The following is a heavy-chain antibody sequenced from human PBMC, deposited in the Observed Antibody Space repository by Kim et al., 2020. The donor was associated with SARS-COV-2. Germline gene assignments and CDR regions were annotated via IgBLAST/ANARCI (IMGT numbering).Heavy chain of an antibody. D-gene: IGHD6-19*01. CDR1: GFTFSSYA. J-gene: IGHJ6*02. CDR2: ISYDGSNK. CDR3: ARKKQWQHYYGMDV. V-gene: IGHV3-30-3*01. Sequence: GGSLRLSCAASGFTFSSYAMHWVRQAPGKGLEWVAVISYDGSNKYYADSVKGRFTISRDNSKNTLYLQMNSLRAEDTAVYYCARKKQWQHYYGMDVWGQG.